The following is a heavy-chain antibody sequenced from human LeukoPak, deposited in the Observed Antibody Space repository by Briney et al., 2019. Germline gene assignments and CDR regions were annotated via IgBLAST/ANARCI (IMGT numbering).Heavy chain of an antibody. D-gene: IGHD3-9*01. CDR2: IYPGDSDT. Sequence: GESLKISCKGSGYSFTSYWIGWVRQMPGKGLEWMGIIYPGDSDTRYSPSFQGQVTISADKSISTAYLQWSSLKASDTALYYCARHAAATYYDILTGYSPDYWGQGTLVTVSS. J-gene: IGHJ4*02. V-gene: IGHV5-51*01. CDR1: GYSFTSYW. CDR3: ARHAAATYYDILTGYSPDY.